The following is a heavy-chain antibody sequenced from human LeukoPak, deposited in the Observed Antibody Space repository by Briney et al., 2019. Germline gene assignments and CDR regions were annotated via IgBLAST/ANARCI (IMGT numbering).Heavy chain of an antibody. CDR1: GGSISSYY. D-gene: IGHD3-22*01. V-gene: IGHV4-59*01. J-gene: IGHJ4*02. Sequence: SETLSLTCTVSGGSISSYYWSWIRQPPGKGLEWIGYIYYSGSTDYNPSLKSRVTISVDTSKNQFSLKLSSVTAADTAVYYCARDPHYYDSSGYLNYFDYWGQGALVTVSS. CDR3: ARDPHYYDSSGYLNYFDY. CDR2: IYYSGST.